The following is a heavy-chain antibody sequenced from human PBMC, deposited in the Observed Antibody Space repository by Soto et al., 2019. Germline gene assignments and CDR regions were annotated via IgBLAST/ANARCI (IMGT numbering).Heavy chain of an antibody. J-gene: IGHJ6*02. CDR3: ARAPLYGSSSRAYGMDV. D-gene: IGHD6-6*01. Sequence: RSPQQSKRKGLEWMGWINPNSGGTNYAQKFQGWVTMTRDTSISTAYMELSRLRSDDTAVYYCARAPLYGSSSRAYGMDVWGQGTTVTVSS. V-gene: IGHV1-2*04. CDR2: INPNSGGT.